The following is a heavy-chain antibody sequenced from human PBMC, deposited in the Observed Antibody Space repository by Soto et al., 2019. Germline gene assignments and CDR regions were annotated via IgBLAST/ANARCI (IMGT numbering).Heavy chain of an antibody. V-gene: IGHV1-69*13. J-gene: IGHJ6*02. CDR1: VGTFSSYG. CDR2: IIPIFGTA. D-gene: IGHD6-13*01. Sequence: SVKGSCTASVGTFSSYGISWGGPGPGQGGEWMGGIIPIFGTANYAQKFQGRVTITADESTSTAYMELSSLRSEDTAVYYCAREVRQQLVQYYYYGMDVWGQGTTVTVSS. CDR3: AREVRQQLVQYYYYGMDV.